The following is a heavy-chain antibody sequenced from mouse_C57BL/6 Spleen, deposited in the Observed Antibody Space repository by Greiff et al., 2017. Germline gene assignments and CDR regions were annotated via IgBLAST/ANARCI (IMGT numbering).Heavy chain of an antibody. CDR1: GFTFSSYT. D-gene: IGHD1-1*02. CDR2: ISGGGGNT. V-gene: IGHV5-9*01. CDR3: ARHDGGYYFDY. Sequence: EVQRVESGGGLVKPGGSLKLSCAASGFTFSSYTMSWVRQTPEKRLEWVATISGGGGNTYYPDSVKGRFTISRDNAKNTLYLQMSSLRSEDTALYYCARHDGGYYFDYWGQGTTLTVSS. J-gene: IGHJ2*01.